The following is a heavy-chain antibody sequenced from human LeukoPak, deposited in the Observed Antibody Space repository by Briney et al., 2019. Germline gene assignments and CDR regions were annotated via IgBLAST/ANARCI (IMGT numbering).Heavy chain of an antibody. Sequence: GGSLRLSCAASGFRFSSYEMNCVRQAPGRGLEWVSYIGNTGRTIYYVDSVRGRFTVSRDNAKNSLYLQMNSLRAEDTAIYYCVRGDRYFFDYWGQGTLVTVSS. CDR3: VRGDRYFFDY. J-gene: IGHJ4*02. CDR1: GFRFSSYE. D-gene: IGHD1-14*01. CDR2: IGNTGRTI. V-gene: IGHV3-48*03.